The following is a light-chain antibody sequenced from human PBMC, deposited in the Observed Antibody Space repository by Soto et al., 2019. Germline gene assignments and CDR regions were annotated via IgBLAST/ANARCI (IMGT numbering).Light chain of an antibody. CDR2: GES. V-gene: IGKV1-39*01. CDR1: QSISRY. CDR3: HDTYRTRRT. Sequence: DIQXTQCSPYPSTAVGDRVTINCRASQSISRYLPWYKKKKGKEXMXXXYGESNSQSGVHTRLCGSGSGTAFTLKIRRIPPEDCASYYCHDTYRTRRTFGEGTKVDI. J-gene: IGKJ1*01.